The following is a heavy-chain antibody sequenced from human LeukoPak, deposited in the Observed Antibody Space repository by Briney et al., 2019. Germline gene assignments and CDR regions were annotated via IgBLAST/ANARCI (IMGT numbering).Heavy chain of an antibody. Sequence: SVKVSCKASGGTFSSYAISWVRQAPGQGLEWMGGIIPIFGTANYAQKFQGRVTITTDESTSTAYMELSSLRSEDTAVYYCATLKKYYYDSSGYAFDYWGQGTLVTVSS. CDR1: GGTFSSYA. CDR2: IIPIFGTA. D-gene: IGHD3-22*01. J-gene: IGHJ4*02. V-gene: IGHV1-69*05. CDR3: ATLKKYYYDSSGYAFDY.